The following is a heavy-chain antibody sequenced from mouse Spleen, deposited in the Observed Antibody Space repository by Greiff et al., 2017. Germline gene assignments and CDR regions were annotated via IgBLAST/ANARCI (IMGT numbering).Heavy chain of an antibody. V-gene: IGHV1-50*01. Sequence: QVQLKQPGAELVKPGASVKLSCKASGYTFTSYWMQWVKQRPGQGLEWIGEIDPSDSYTNYNQKFKGKATLTVDTSSSTAYMQLSSLTSEDSAVYYCARGIYYGSSYYFDYWGQGTTLTVSS. J-gene: IGHJ2*01. CDR3: ARGIYYGSSYYFDY. CDR2: IDPSDSYT. CDR1: GYTFTSYW. D-gene: IGHD1-1*01.